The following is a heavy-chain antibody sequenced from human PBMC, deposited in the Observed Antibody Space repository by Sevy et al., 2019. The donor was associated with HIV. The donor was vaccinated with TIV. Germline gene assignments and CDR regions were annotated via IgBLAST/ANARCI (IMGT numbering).Heavy chain of an antibody. V-gene: IGHV3-74*01. CDR3: AKDFWSGYYSPIDY. CDR1: GFTFSSYW. CDR2: IKTDGSDT. D-gene: IGHD3-3*01. J-gene: IGHJ4*02. Sequence: GGSLRLSCAASGFTFSSYWMHWVRQAPGKGLVWVSRIKTDGSDTSYADSVKGRFTISRDNTKNTLYLQMNSLRAEDTAVYYCAKDFWSGYYSPIDYWGQGTLVTVSS.